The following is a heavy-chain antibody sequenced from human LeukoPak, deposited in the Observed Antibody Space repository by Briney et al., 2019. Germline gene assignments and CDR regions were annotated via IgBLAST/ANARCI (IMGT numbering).Heavy chain of an antibody. Sequence: PGGSLRLSCAASGFTSSGYTMNWVRQTPVKGLEWVSCISSSSSYIYYADSVKGRFTISRDNSKNTLYLQMNSLRAEDTAVYYCAKGPQYDILTGYFDYWGQGTLVTVSS. V-gene: IGHV3-21*04. CDR3: AKGPQYDILTGYFDY. D-gene: IGHD3-9*01. J-gene: IGHJ4*02. CDR1: GFTSSGYT. CDR2: ISSSSSYI.